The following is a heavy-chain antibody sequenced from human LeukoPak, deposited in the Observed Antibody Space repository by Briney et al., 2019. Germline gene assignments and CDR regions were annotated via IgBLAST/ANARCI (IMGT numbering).Heavy chain of an antibody. CDR1: GYSFTSYW. D-gene: IGHD3-22*01. V-gene: IGHV5-51*01. CDR3: ARTYDSSGYYYHY. CDR2: IYPGDSDT. J-gene: IGHJ4*02. Sequence: GESLKISCKGSGYSFTSYWIGWVRHMPGKGLEWMGIIYPGDSDTRYSPSFRGQVTISADKSTSTAYLQWSSLKASDTAMYYCARTYDSSGYYYHYWGQGTLVTVSS.